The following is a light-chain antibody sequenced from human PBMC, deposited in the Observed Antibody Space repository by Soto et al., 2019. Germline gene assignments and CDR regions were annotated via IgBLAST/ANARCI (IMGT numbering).Light chain of an antibody. CDR3: QQYNTFWT. CDR2: DVS. Sequence: DIQITQSPSTLSASLGDRVTITCRASQSISSWLAWYQQKPGKAPKLLIYDVSSLESGVPSRFSGSGSGTEFTLTISSLQPDDFATYYCQQYNTFWTFGQGTKVDIK. V-gene: IGKV1-5*01. CDR1: QSISSW. J-gene: IGKJ1*01.